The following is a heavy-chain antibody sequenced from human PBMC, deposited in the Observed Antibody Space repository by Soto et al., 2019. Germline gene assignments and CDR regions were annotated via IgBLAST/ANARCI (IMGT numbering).Heavy chain of an antibody. D-gene: IGHD2-15*01. CDR3: VNPPYCSGGSCYDY. CDR1: VFTFSSYA. V-gene: IGHV3-64D*06. Sequence: GGSLRLSCSASVFTFSSYAMHWVRQAPGKGLEYVSAISSNGGSTYYADSVKGRFTISRDNSKNTLYLQMSSLRAEDTAVYYCVNPPYCSGGSCYDYWGQGTLVTVSS. CDR2: ISSNGGST. J-gene: IGHJ4*02.